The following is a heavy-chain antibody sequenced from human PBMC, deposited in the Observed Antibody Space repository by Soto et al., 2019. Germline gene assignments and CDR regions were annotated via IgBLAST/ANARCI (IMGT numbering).Heavy chain of an antibody. CDR1: GLSFSTHS. Sequence: EVQLVESGGGLVEPGGSLRLSCAPSGLSFSTHSMNWVRQAPGRGLEWVSSISSDSYYIDYADSVKGRFTISRDNAKNSLYLQMNSLRADDTAVYYCSRNRNPSAKTHGMDVWGQGTPVTVSS. CDR2: ISSDSYYI. V-gene: IGHV3-21*01. CDR3: SRNRNPSAKTHGMDV. J-gene: IGHJ6*02.